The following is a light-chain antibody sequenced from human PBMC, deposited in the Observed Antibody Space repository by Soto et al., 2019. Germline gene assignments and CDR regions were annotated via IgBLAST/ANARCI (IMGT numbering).Light chain of an antibody. CDR2: GAS. Sequence: DILMTQSPPTLSASVGDRVTITCRASQSIRHYLAWYQQMPGKAPKLLIYGASTLQSGVPSRFSGSGSGTEFTLTISSLQPDDFGTYFCQHHNSYSQTFGQGT. CDR3: QHHNSYSQT. J-gene: IGKJ1*01. CDR1: QSIRHY. V-gene: IGKV1-5*01.